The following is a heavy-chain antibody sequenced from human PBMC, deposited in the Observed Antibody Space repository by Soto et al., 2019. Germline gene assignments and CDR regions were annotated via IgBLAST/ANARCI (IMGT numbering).Heavy chain of an antibody. V-gene: IGHV4-39*01. CDR2: IYYSGST. CDR1: GGSINSSTYY. J-gene: IGHJ6*02. CDR3: ARLQGYCIDTSCSGHYALDV. Sequence: SETLSLTCTVSGGSINSSTYYWGWIRQPPGKGLEGIGSIYYSGSTYYTPSLKSRVTISVDTSKNQFSLKLSSVTAADTAVYYCARLQGYCIDTSCSGHYALDVWGQGTTVTGSS. D-gene: IGHD2-2*01.